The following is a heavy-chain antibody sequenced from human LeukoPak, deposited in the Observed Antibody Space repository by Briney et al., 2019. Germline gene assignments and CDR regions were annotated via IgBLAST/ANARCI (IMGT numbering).Heavy chain of an antibody. Sequence: PSETLSLTCTVSGGSISSYYWSWIRQPPGKGLEWIGYIYYSGSTNYNPSLKSRVTISVDTSKNQFSLKLSSVTAADTAVYYCARSLRCSSSGPWFDPWGQGTLVTVSS. D-gene: IGHD6-13*01. CDR3: ARSLRCSSSGPWFDP. CDR2: IYYSGST. V-gene: IGHV4-59*01. J-gene: IGHJ5*02. CDR1: GGSISSYY.